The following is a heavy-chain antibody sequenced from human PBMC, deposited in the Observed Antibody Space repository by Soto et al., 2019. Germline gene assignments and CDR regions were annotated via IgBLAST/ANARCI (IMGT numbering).Heavy chain of an antibody. CDR1: GFTFSNAW. D-gene: IGHD2-2*01. CDR3: TTLYCSSSSCYGGFFDY. CDR2: IKSKSDGGTT. V-gene: IGHV3-15*01. J-gene: IGHJ4*02. Sequence: PGGSLRLSCAASGFTFSNAWMSWVRQAPGKGLEWVGRIKSKSDGGTTDYAAPVKGRFTISRDDSKNTLHLQMNSLKTEDTAVYYCTTLYCSSSSCYGGFFDYWGQGTLVTVSS.